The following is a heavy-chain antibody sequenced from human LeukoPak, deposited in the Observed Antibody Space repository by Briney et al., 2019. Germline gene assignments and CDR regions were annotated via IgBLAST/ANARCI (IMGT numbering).Heavy chain of an antibody. J-gene: IGHJ4*02. CDR1: GGSFSGYY. Sequence: SETLSLTCAVYGGSFSGYYWSWIRQPPGKGLEWIGEINHSESTNYNPSLKSRVAISVDTSKNQFSLKLNSVTAADTAVYYCARGSLYYDTNGSDCWGQGTLVTVSS. CDR2: INHSEST. D-gene: IGHD3-22*01. CDR3: ARGSLYYDTNGSDC. V-gene: IGHV4-34*01.